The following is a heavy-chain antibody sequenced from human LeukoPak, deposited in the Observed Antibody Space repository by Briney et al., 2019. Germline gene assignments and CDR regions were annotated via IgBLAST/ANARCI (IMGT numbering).Heavy chain of an antibody. J-gene: IGHJ4*02. CDR1: GFTFSSYS. Sequence: GGSLRLSCAASGFTFSSYSMNWVRQAPGKGLEWVSSISSSSSYIYYADSVKGRFTISRGNAKNSLYLQMNSLRAEDTAVYYCARDGASITMILVVTSYFDYWGQGTLVTVSS. V-gene: IGHV3-21*01. D-gene: IGHD3-22*01. CDR3: ARDGASITMILVVTSYFDY. CDR2: ISSSSSYI.